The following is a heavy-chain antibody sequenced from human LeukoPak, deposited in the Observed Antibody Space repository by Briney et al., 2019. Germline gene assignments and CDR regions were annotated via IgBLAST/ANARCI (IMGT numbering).Heavy chain of an antibody. V-gene: IGHV1-18*01. J-gene: IGHJ1*01. Sequence: ASVKVSCKASGYSFTSYGFSWVRQAPGQGLEWMGWISAYNGHTECAQKFQGRVTMTTDTSTSTAYMELRSLRSDDTAVYFCARDRARSAMAREFQHWGQGTQVTVSS. CDR1: GYSFTSYG. CDR2: ISAYNGHT. CDR3: ARDRARSAMAREFQH. D-gene: IGHD2-2*01.